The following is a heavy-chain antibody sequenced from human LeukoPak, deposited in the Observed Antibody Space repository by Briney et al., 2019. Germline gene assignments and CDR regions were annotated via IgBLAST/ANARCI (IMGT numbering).Heavy chain of an antibody. CDR2: ISNSGGST. CDR3: AKRASGSGTSLYYFDY. CDR1: GFTFSGYW. D-gene: IGHD3-10*01. J-gene: IGHJ4*02. Sequence: GGSLRLSCEASGFTFSGYWMNWVRQAPGKGLEWVSVISNSGGSTFYADSVKGRFTISRDNSKNTLYLQMNSLRAEDTAVYYCAKRASGSGTSLYYFDYWGQGTLVTVSS. V-gene: IGHV3-23*01.